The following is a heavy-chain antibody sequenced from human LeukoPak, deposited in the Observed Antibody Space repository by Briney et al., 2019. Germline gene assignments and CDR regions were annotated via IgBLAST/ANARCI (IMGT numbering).Heavy chain of an antibody. D-gene: IGHD3-10*01. Sequence: GGSLRLSCAASGFTVSSNYMSWVRQAPGKGLEWVSVIYSGGSTYYADSVKGRFTISRDNSKNTLYLQMNSLRAEDTAVYYCARAALWFGGHYFDYWGQGTLVTVSS. CDR1: GFTVSSNY. CDR2: IYSGGST. V-gene: IGHV3-66*01. CDR3: ARAALWFGGHYFDY. J-gene: IGHJ4*02.